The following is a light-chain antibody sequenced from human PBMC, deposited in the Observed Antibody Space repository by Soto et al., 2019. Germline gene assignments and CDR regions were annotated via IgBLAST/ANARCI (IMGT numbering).Light chain of an antibody. CDR1: QSVSSD. CDR2: GAS. Sequence: EIVMTQSPATLSVSXXXXXXXXXXASQSVSSDLAWYQQKPGQAPRLFIYGASTRATGIPARFSGSGSGTEFTLTISSLQSDDFATYYCQQYNSYSQTFGQGTKVDIK. CDR3: QQYNSYSQT. V-gene: IGKV3-15*01. J-gene: IGKJ1*01.